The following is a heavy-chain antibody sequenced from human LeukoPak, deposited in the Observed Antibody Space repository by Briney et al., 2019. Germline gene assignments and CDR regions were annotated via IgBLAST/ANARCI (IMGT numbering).Heavy chain of an antibody. Sequence: GGSLRLSCAASGFTFSNYWMSWVRQAPGKGLEWVANIKQDGSEKYYVDSVKGQFTISRDNAKNSLYVQMNSLRAEDTAVYYCASGVHYFDYWGQGTLVTVSS. V-gene: IGHV3-7*01. D-gene: IGHD3-10*01. CDR3: ASGVHYFDY. J-gene: IGHJ4*02. CDR1: GFTFSNYW. CDR2: IKQDGSEK.